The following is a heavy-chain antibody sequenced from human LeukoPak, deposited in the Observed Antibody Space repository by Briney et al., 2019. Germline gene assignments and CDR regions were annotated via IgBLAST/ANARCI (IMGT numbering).Heavy chain of an antibody. CDR1: GGSISSSSYY. CDR3: ARDSSRDSSSFDY. V-gene: IGHV4-39*07. Sequence: SETLSLTCTVSGGSISSSSYYWGWIRQPPGKGLEWIGSIYYSGSTYYNPSLKSRATISVDTSRNQFSLKLSSVTAADTAVYYCARDSSRDSSSFDYWGQGTLVTVSS. D-gene: IGHD6-6*01. CDR2: IYYSGST. J-gene: IGHJ4*02.